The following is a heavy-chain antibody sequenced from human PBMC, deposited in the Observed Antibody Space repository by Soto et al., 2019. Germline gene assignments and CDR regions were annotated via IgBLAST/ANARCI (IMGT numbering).Heavy chain of an antibody. CDR2: ISDAGERT. CDR3: AKDYSSAWSRGIDS. V-gene: IGHV3-23*01. D-gene: IGHD6-19*01. J-gene: IGHJ4*02. CDR1: GFTFNNYA. Sequence: PGGSLRLSCSATGFTFNNYAFTWVRRAAGKGLEWVAAISDAGERTNYADSVRGRFTVSRDNSKNTLYLQLNSLRAEDTAVYYCAKDYSSAWSRGIDSWGQGTLVTVSS.